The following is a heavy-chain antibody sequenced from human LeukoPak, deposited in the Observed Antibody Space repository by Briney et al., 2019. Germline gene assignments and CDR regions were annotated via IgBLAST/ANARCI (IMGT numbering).Heavy chain of an antibody. Sequence: SETLSLTCTVSGGSISSYYWSWIRQPPGKGLEWIGYIYYSGSTNYNPSLKSRVTISVDTSKNQFSLKLSSMTAADTAVYYCARVSRSSYFDYWGQGTLVTVSS. CDR1: GGSISSYY. CDR3: ARVSRSSYFDY. V-gene: IGHV4-59*01. CDR2: IYYSGST. J-gene: IGHJ4*02. D-gene: IGHD6-6*01.